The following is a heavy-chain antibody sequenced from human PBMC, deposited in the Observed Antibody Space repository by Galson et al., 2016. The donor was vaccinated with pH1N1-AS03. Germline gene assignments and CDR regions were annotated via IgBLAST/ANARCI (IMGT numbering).Heavy chain of an antibody. Sequence: SLRLSCAASGFTFSNYGMHWVRQAPGKGLEWVAVIWHDGSNKYYGDSVRGRFTISRDNLKNTVYLQMNSLRGEDTAVHYCARDRWVPNVDIHGLDSWGQGTLVIVSS. J-gene: IGHJ4*02. D-gene: IGHD5-12*01. CDR2: IWHDGSNK. CDR3: ARDRWVPNVDIHGLDS. CDR1: GFTFSNYG. V-gene: IGHV3-33*01.